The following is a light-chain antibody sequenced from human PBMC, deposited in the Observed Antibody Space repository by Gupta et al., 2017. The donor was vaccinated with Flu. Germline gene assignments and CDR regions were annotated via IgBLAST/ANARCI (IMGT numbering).Light chain of an antibody. J-gene: IGLJ3*02. CDR2: NVS. V-gene: IGLV3-25*03. Sequence: GQTARITCYGEAGGSPHVHWYQQKPGQAPVLVIYNVSKRPSGITDRFSGSGSGNTATLTISGLQAEDEADYYWRSEAISASCLVFGGGTKLTVL. CDR3: RSEAISASCLV. CDR1: AGGSPH.